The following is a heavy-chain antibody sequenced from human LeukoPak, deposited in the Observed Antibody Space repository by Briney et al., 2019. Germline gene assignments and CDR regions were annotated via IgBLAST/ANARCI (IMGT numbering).Heavy chain of an antibody. CDR3: ARTWFGEFTDAFDI. D-gene: IGHD3-10*01. CDR1: GGSISSGSYY. V-gene: IGHV4-61*02. Sequence: PSETLSLTCTVSGGSISSGSYYWSWIRQPAGKGLEWIGRIYTSGSTNYNPSLKSRVTISVDTSKNQFSLKLSSVTAADTAVYYCARTWFGEFTDAFDIWGQGTMVTVSS. J-gene: IGHJ3*02. CDR2: IYTSGST.